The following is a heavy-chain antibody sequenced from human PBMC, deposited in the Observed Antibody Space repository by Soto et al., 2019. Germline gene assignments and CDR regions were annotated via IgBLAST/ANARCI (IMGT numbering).Heavy chain of an antibody. CDR1: GFTFSSYA. V-gene: IGHV3-30-3*01. CDR3: ARDRPPGDIVVVPAAMDYGMDV. D-gene: IGHD2-2*01. J-gene: IGHJ6*02. CDR2: ISYDGSNK. Sequence: PGWSLRLSCAASGFTFSSYAMHWVRQAPGKGLEWVAVISYDGSNKYYADSVKGRFTISRDNSKNTLYLQMNSLRAEDTAVYYCARDRPPGDIVVVPAAMDYGMDVWGQGTTVTVSS.